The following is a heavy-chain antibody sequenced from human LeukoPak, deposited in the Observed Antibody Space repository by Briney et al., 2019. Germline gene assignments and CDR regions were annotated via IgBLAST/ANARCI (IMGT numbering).Heavy chain of an antibody. Sequence: SETLSLTCAVYGGSFSGYYWSWIRQPPGKGLEWIGEINHSGSTNYNPSLKSRVTISVDTSKNQISLKLTSVTAADTAVYYCARMRYYDSSSGFYSHFDYWGQGTLVTVSS. D-gene: IGHD3-3*01. V-gene: IGHV4-34*01. J-gene: IGHJ4*02. CDR1: GGSFSGYY. CDR3: ARMRYYDSSSGFYSHFDY. CDR2: INHSGST.